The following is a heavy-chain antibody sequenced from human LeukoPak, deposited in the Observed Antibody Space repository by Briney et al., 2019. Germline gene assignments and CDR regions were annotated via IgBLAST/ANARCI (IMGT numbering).Heavy chain of an antibody. CDR3: ARRQWLRLHFDY. Sequence: SETLSLTCAVYGGSFSGYYWSWIRQPPGKGLEWIGKINHSGSTNYNPSLKSRVTISVDTSKNQFSLKLSSVTAADTAVYYCARRQWLRLHFDYWGQGTLVTVSS. CDR1: GGSFSGYY. V-gene: IGHV4-34*01. CDR2: INHSGST. J-gene: IGHJ4*02. D-gene: IGHD5-12*01.